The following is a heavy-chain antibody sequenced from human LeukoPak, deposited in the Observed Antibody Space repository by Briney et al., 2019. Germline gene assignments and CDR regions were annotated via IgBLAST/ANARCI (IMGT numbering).Heavy chain of an antibody. CDR1: GFTFISYE. CDR3: AREDVVVAATYIDY. D-gene: IGHD2-15*01. Sequence: GGSLRLSCAASGFTFISYEMNWVRQAPGKGLEWVSYISSSGSTIYYADSVKGRFTISRDNAKNSLYLQMYSLRAEDTAVYYCAREDVVVAATYIDYWGQGTLVTVSS. V-gene: IGHV3-48*03. CDR2: ISSSGSTI. J-gene: IGHJ4*02.